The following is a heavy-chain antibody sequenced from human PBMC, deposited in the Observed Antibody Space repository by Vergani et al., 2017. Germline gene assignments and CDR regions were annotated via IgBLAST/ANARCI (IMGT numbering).Heavy chain of an antibody. CDR2: IYSGGSST. D-gene: IGHD3-3*01. CDR1: GFTFSSYA. Sequence: EVQLLESGGGLVQPGGSLRLSCAASGFTFSSYAMSWVRQAPGKGLEWVSVIYSGGSSTYYADSVKGRFTISRDNSKNTLYLQMNSLRAEDTAVYYCAKDGPYYDCWSGYYRYYYYMDVWGKGTTVTVSS. V-gene: IGHV3-23*03. J-gene: IGHJ6*03. CDR3: AKDGPYYDCWSGYYRYYYYMDV.